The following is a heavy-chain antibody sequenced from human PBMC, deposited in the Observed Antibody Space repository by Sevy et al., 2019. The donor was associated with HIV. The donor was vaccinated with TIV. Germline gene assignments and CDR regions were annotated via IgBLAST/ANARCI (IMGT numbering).Heavy chain of an antibody. CDR2: ISYDGSNK. V-gene: IGHV3-30*18. CDR1: GFTFSSYG. CDR3: AKDMSGYYFDY. J-gene: IGHJ4*02. D-gene: IGHD3-10*02. Sequence: GGSLRLSCAASGFTFSSYGMHWVRQAPGKGLEWVAVISYDGSNKYYADSVKGRFTISRDNSKNTLYRQMNSLRAEDTAVYYCAKDMSGYYFDYWGQGTLVTVSS.